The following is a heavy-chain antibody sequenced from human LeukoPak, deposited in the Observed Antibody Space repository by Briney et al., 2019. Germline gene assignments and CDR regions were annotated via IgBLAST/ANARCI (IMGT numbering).Heavy chain of an antibody. CDR2: MYPNSGNT. Sequence: ASVRVSCKASGYTFTSYDFNLVRQAPGQGLEWMGWMYPNSGNTDYAQKFQGRVTITRNTSISTAYMELSSLRSEDTAVYYCARGHGDYWEEPFDIWGQGTMVTVSS. V-gene: IGHV1-8*03. CDR1: GYTFTSYD. CDR3: ARGHGDYWEEPFDI. J-gene: IGHJ3*02. D-gene: IGHD4-17*01.